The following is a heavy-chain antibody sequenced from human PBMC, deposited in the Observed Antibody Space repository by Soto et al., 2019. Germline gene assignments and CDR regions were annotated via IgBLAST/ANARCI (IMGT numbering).Heavy chain of an antibody. CDR3: TRDGRGLGRLSLFEY. Sequence: GGSLRLSCAASGFNVNSDYMNWVRQTPGKGLEWVASIYSGETTYYADSVRGRFTISSDKSKNTLYFQLSSLRIEDTAVYYCTRDGRGLGRLSLFEYWGQGVLVTVS. V-gene: IGHV3-53*01. J-gene: IGHJ4*02. D-gene: IGHD2-21*02. CDR2: IYSGETT. CDR1: GFNVNSDY.